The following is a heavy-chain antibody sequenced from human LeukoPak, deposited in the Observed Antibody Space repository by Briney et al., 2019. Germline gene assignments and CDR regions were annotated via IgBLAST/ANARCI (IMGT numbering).Heavy chain of an antibody. J-gene: IGHJ4*02. Sequence: GASVKVSCKASGYSFTTFAMNWVRQAPGQGLEWMGWINPNSGGTNYAQKSQGRVTMTRDTSISTAYMELSRLRSDDTAVYYCARSPPYYDSSGYYPYWGQGTLVTVSS. CDR2: INPNSGGT. CDR3: ARSPPYYDSSGYYPY. D-gene: IGHD3-22*01. CDR1: GYSFTTFA. V-gene: IGHV1-2*02.